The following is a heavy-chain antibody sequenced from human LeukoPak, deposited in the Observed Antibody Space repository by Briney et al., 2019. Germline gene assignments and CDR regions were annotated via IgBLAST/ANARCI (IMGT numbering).Heavy chain of an antibody. V-gene: IGHV1-24*01. CDR2: FDPEDGET. Sequence: ASVKVSCEVSGYTLTELSVHWVRQAPGKGLEWMGGFDPEDGETIYAQKFQGRVTMTEDTSTDTAYMELSSLRSEDTAVYYCATVRYFDSSGHLDLDYWGQGTLVTVSS. CDR1: GYTLTELS. CDR3: ATVRYFDSSGHLDLDY. J-gene: IGHJ4*02. D-gene: IGHD3-22*01.